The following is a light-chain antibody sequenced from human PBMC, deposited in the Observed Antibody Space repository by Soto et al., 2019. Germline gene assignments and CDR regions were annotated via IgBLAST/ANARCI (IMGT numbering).Light chain of an antibody. V-gene: IGLV2-8*01. CDR2: EVT. CDR1: SSDVGGYNY. CDR3: SSYADSNHYV. J-gene: IGLJ1*01. Sequence: QSVLTQPPSASGSPGQSVTISCTGTSSDVGGYNYVSWYQQHPGKAPKLIIYEVTKRPSGVPDRFSGSKSGNTASLTVSGLQTEDEADYYCSSYADSNHYVFGSGTKLTVL.